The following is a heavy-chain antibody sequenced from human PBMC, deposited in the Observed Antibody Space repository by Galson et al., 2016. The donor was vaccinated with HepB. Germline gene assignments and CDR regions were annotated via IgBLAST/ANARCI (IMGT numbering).Heavy chain of an antibody. J-gene: IGHJ4*02. CDR2: INPSGGSA. CDR3: ATQFTDSSGYYYPVY. CDR1: GYTFTISY. V-gene: IGHV1-46*01. Sequence: SVKVSCKASGYTFTISYIHWVRQAPGHGLEWMGIINPSGGSASYAQKFQGRVTMTRDTSTTTVYMDLSSLRSEDTALYYCATQFTDSSGYYYPVYWGQGTLVTVSS. D-gene: IGHD3-22*01.